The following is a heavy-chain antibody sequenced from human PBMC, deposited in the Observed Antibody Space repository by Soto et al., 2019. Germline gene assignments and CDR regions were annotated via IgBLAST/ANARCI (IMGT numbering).Heavy chain of an antibody. CDR1: GGAMRNYF. CDR3: AAGEASSRNLAPYYLDF. Sequence: SETLSLTCTVSGGAMRNYFWTWIRQPPGKGLEWIGYIHYSGTTSFFPSYNPSLRSRVTISEDTSKNQFSLKLLSVTTADTAVYFCAAGEASSRNLAPYYLDFWGQGTLVTVTS. D-gene: IGHD6-13*01. J-gene: IGHJ4*02. V-gene: IGHV4-59*01. CDR2: IHYSGTT.